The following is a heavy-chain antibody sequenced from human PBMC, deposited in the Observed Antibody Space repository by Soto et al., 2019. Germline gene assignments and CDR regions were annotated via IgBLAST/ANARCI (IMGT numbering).Heavy chain of an antibody. D-gene: IGHD3-3*01. Sequence: EVQLVQSGGGLVKSGGSLTLSCVGSGFTFTSYTLNWVRQAPGKGLEWVASITSSSSFIHNADSVRGRFTISRANAGNSIYLQMDRLRAEEAAVYYCAKDAGRRYDFSHNWFDPWGQGTLVTVSS. CDR3: AKDAGRRYDFSHNWFDP. CDR1: GFTFTSYT. J-gene: IGHJ5*02. V-gene: IGHV3-21*01. CDR2: ITSSSSFI.